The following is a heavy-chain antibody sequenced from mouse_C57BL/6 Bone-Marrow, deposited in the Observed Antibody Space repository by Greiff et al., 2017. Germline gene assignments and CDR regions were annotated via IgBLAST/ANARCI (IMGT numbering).Heavy chain of an antibody. V-gene: IGHV5-6*01. J-gene: IGHJ4*01. D-gene: IGHD1-1*01. Sequence: EVKLMESGGDLVKPGGSLKLSCAASGFTFSSYGMSWVRQTPDKRLEWVATISSGGSYTYYPDSVKGRFTISRDNAKNTLYLQMSSLKSEDTAMYYCASLITTVVERNAMDYWGQGTSVTVSP. CDR3: ASLITTVVERNAMDY. CDR1: GFTFSSYG. CDR2: ISSGGSYT.